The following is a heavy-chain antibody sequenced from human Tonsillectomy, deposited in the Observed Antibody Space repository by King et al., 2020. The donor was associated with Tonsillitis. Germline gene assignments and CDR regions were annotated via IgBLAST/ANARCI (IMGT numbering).Heavy chain of an antibody. Sequence: QLVQSGAEVKKPGESLKLFCKGSGYSFTSYWIGWVRQMPGKGLEWMGIIYPGDSDTRYSPSFQGQVTISADNSINTTYLQWSSLKASDTAMYYCASPRYCGGDCYYGAFDIWGQGTMVTVSS. CDR3: ASPRYCGGDCYYGAFDI. V-gene: IGHV5-51*03. CDR1: GYSFTSYW. CDR2: IYPGDSDT. J-gene: IGHJ3*02. D-gene: IGHD2-21*02.